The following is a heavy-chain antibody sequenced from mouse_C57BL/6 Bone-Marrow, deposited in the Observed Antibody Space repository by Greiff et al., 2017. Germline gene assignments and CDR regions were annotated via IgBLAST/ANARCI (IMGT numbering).Heavy chain of an antibody. J-gene: IGHJ2*01. CDR3: TTSGSGY. CDR2: LDPENGDT. D-gene: IGHD1-1*01. Sequence: VHVKQSGAELVRPGASVKLSCTASGFNIKDDYMHWVKQRPEQGLEWIGWLDPENGDTEYASKFQGKATITADTSSNTAYLQLSSLTSEDTAVYYCTTSGSGYWGQGTTLTVSS. CDR1: GFNIKDDY. V-gene: IGHV14-4*01.